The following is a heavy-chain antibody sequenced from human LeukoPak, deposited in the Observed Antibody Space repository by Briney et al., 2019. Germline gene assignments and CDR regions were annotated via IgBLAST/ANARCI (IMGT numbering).Heavy chain of an antibody. CDR3: ARAPTGTGGWNWFDP. D-gene: IGHD1-1*01. J-gene: IGHJ5*02. CDR1: GGSISSYY. CDR2: IYTSGST. V-gene: IGHV4-4*07. Sequence: SETLSLTCTVSGGSISSYYWSWIRQPAGNGLELIGRIYTSGSTNYNPSLKSRVTMSVDTSKNQFSPKLSSVTAADTAVYYCARAPTGTGGWNWFDPWGQGTLVTVSS.